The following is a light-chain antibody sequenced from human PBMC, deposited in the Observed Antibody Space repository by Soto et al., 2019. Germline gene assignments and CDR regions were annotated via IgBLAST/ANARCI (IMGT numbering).Light chain of an antibody. J-gene: IGKJ1*01. CDR3: QQYYNTLWT. CDR2: WAS. Sequence: DIVLTQSPDSPAVSLGERATIRCRSSQTLLYPSSNKNFLAWYQQKPGQPPKLLIYWASTRESGVPDRFRGGGSGTDFTLTIDSLQAEDVAVYYCQQYYNTLWTFGQGTKVDIK. V-gene: IGKV4-1*01. CDR1: QTLLYPSSNKNF.